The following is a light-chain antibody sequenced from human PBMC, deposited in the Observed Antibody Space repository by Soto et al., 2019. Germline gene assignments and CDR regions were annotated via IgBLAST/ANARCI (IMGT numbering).Light chain of an antibody. V-gene: IGLV1-44*01. Sequence: QSVLTQPPSASGTPGQRVTISCSGSSSNIGSNTVNWYQQLPGTAPKLLIYGNNERPSGVPDRFSGSKSGTSGSLAISGLQSEDEADYYCASWDDTLNVAVFGGGTQLTVL. CDR3: ASWDDTLNVAV. J-gene: IGLJ7*01. CDR1: SSNIGSNT. CDR2: GNN.